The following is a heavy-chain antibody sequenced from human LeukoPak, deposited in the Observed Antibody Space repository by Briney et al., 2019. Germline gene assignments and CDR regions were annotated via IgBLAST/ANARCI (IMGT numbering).Heavy chain of an antibody. CDR2: ISSKGETT. CDR3: ARDVVYGSAWFANLDF. J-gene: IGHJ4*02. CDR1: GFTFSSYP. Sequence: QPGGSLRLSCAASGFTFSSYPMHWVRQAPGKGLEFVSAISSKGETTYYAESVKGRFTISRDNSENTLYLQMGSLRAEDMGVYFCARDVVYGSAWFANLDFWGQGTLVTVSS. V-gene: IGHV3-64*02. D-gene: IGHD6-19*01.